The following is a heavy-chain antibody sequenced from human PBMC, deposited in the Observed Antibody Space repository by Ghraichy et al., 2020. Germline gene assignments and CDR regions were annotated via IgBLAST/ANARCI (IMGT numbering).Heavy chain of an antibody. J-gene: IGHJ4*02. V-gene: IGHV3-23*01. CDR3: AKGPSSRTYVPDY. D-gene: IGHD3-10*02. CDR1: GFTFTDYA. Sequence: GGSLRLSCAASGFTFTDYAMSWVRQAPGKGLQWVSGITGSGDITSYADSGKGRFTISRDTSRNTLYLQMNSLRADDTAVYYCAKGPSSRTYVPDYWGQGTLVTVSS. CDR2: ITGSGDIT.